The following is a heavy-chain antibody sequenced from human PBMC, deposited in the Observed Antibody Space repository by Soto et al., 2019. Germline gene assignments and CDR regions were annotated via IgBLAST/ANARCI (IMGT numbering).Heavy chain of an antibody. CDR3: ARELRGYSYFSYYGMDV. Sequence: QVQLVESGGGVVQPGRSLRLSCAASGFTFSGYCMHWVRQAPGKGLEWVANIWYDGSNKYYADSVKGRFTISRDDSKNTLYLQMNSLRAEDTAVYYCARELRGYSYFSYYGMDVWGPGTTVTVSS. CDR1: GFTFSGYC. J-gene: IGHJ6*01. V-gene: IGHV3-33*01. CDR2: IWYDGSNK. D-gene: IGHD5-18*01.